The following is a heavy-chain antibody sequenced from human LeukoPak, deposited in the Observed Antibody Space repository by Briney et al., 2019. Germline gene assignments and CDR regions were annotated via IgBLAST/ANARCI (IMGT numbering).Heavy chain of an antibody. CDR2: ISSSTNTV. CDR1: GFTFNTYN. J-gene: IGHJ6*03. CDR3: ARDAPYMDV. V-gene: IGHV3-48*04. Sequence: GRSLRLSCAASGFTFNTYNMNWVRQAPGKGLEWVSYISSSTNTVYYADSVKGRFTISRDNAKNSLYLQMSSLRAEDTAVYYCARDAPYMDVWGKGTTVTVSS.